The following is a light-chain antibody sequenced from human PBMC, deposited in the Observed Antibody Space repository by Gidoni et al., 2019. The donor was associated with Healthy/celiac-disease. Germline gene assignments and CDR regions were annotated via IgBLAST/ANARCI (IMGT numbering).Light chain of an antibody. Sequence: EIVMTQSPATLSVSPGERATLSCSASQSISSHLAWYQQKPGQAPRLLIYVASTRATGIPARFSGIGSGTEFTLTFSSRQSEDLAVYYCQQYNSWPLFTFGPGTKVDIK. V-gene: IGKV3-15*01. CDR1: QSISSH. CDR2: VAS. CDR3: QQYNSWPLFT. J-gene: IGKJ3*01.